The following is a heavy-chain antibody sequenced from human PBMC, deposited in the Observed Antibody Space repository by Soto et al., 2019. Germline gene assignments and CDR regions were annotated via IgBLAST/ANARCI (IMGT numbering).Heavy chain of an antibody. J-gene: IGHJ4*02. Sequence: EVQLVESGGGLVQPGGSLRLSCAASGFTFSSYWMHWVRQAPGKGLVWVSRINSDGSSTSYADSVKGRFTSSRDNAKNTQYLQMNSLRAEDTAVYYCARDLQYCGGECFNYWGKGTLVTVSS. V-gene: IGHV3-74*01. CDR2: INSDGSST. CDR1: GFTFSSYW. D-gene: IGHD2-21*01. CDR3: ARDLQYCGGECFNY.